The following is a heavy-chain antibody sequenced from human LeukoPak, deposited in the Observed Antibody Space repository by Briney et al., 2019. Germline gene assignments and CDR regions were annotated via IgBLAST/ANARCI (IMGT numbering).Heavy chain of an antibody. CDR1: GYTFTSYG. V-gene: IGHV1-18*01. CDR2: ISAYNGNT. CDR3: ATWATVVTRGFDY. J-gene: IGHJ4*02. D-gene: IGHD4-23*01. Sequence: ASVKVSCKASGYTFTSYGISWVRQAPGQGLEWMGWISAYNGNTNYAQKLQGRVTMTEDTSTDTAYMELSSLRSEDTAVYYCATWATVVTRGFDYWGQGTLVTVSS.